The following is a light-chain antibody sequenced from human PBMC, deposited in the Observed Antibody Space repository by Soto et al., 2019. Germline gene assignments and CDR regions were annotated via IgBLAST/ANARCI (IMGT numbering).Light chain of an antibody. V-gene: IGLV1-40*01. J-gene: IGLJ2*01. CDR3: QSYDSSHVV. Sequence: QLVLTQPPSVSGAPGQRVTISCTGSRSNIGAGYDVHWYQQLPGTAPKLLIYANNNRPSGVPDRFSASKSGTLASLAITGLQAEDEADYYCQSYDSSHVVFGGGTKVTVL. CDR2: ANN. CDR1: RSNIGAGYD.